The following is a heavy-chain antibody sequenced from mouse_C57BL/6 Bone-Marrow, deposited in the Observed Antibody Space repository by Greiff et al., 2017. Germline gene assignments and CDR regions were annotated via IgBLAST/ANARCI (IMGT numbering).Heavy chain of an antibody. CDR2: IHPNSGST. CDR3: ERDGYSLAY. V-gene: IGHV1-64*01. J-gene: IGHJ3*01. Sequence: QVQLQQPGAELVKPGASVKLSCKASGYTFTSYWMHWVKQRPGEGLEWIGMIHPNSGSTNYNEKLKSKSTLTVDKSSSTAYMQLSSLTSEDSAVYYSERDGYSLAYWGQGTLVTVSA. D-gene: IGHD2-3*01. CDR1: GYTFTSYW.